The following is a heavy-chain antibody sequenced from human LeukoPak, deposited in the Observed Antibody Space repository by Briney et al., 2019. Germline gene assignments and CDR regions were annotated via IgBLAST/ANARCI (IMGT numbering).Heavy chain of an antibody. J-gene: IGHJ4*02. CDR1: GFTFGTYS. D-gene: IGHD5-18*01. V-gene: IGHV3-48*04. CDR3: ARVRPIQRNDY. CDR2: ISTSSSSI. Sequence: GGSLRLSCAASGFTFGTYSMNWVRQAPGKGLEWVSYISTSSSSIYYADSVKGRFTISRDNAKNSLYLQMNSLRAEDTAVYYCARVRPIQRNDYRGQGTLVTVAS.